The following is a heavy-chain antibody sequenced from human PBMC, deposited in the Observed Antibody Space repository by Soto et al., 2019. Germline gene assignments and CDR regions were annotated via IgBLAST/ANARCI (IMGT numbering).Heavy chain of an antibody. CDR1: GYTFTSYG. Sequence: ASVKVSCRASGYTFTSYGISGVRQAPGQGLEWMGWISAYNGNTNYAQKLQGRVTMTTDTSTSTAYMELRSLRSDDTAVYYCASAWYYYDSSGYQDAFDISGQGTMVTVSS. D-gene: IGHD3-22*01. V-gene: IGHV1-18*01. CDR3: ASAWYYYDSSGYQDAFDI. J-gene: IGHJ3*02. CDR2: ISAYNGNT.